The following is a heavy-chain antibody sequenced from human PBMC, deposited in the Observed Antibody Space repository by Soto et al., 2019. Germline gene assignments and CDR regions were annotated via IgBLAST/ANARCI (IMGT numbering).Heavy chain of an antibody. CDR1: GGTFSSYA. D-gene: IGHD2-2*01. V-gene: IGHV1-69*01. Sequence: QVQLVQSGAEVKKPGSSVKVSCKASGGTFSSYAISWVRQAPGQGLEWMGGIIPISGTANYAQKFQSRVTITADESTSTAYMELSSLRSEDTAVYYCARSQGSSTSLEIYYYYYYGMDVWGQGTTVIVSS. CDR3: ARSQGSSTSLEIYYYYYYGMDV. J-gene: IGHJ6*02. CDR2: IIPISGTA.